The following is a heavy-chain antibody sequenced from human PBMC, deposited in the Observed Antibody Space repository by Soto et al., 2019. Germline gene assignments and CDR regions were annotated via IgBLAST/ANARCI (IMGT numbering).Heavy chain of an antibody. CDR3: ARVRGGGIIDY. J-gene: IGHJ4*02. CDR1: GFTFSSYG. CDR2: IWYDGSNK. Sequence: QVQLVESGGGVAQPGRSLRLSCAASGFTFSSYGMHRVRQAPGKGLEWVGVIWYDGSNKYYADSVKGRFTISRDNSKNTLYLQMNSLRAEDTAVYYCARVRGGGIIDYWGQGALVTVSS. V-gene: IGHV3-33*01. D-gene: IGHD3-10*01.